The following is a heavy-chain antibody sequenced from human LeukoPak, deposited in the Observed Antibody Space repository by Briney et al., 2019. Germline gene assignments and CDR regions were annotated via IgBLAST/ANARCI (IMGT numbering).Heavy chain of an antibody. J-gene: IGHJ5*02. CDR2: INHSGST. Sequence: PSETLSLTCAVYGGSFSGYYWSWIRQPPGKGLEGIGEINHSGSTNYNPSLKSRVTISVDTTKNQFSLKLSSVTAADTAVYYCARKGRQQLSTWGQGTLVTVSS. CDR1: GGSFSGYY. CDR3: ARKGRQQLST. V-gene: IGHV4-34*01. D-gene: IGHD6-13*01.